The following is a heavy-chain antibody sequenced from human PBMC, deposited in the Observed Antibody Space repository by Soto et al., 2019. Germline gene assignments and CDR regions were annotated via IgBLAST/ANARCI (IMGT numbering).Heavy chain of an antibody. CDR2: ITSSSGTK. V-gene: IGHV3-48*01. J-gene: IGHJ5*02. D-gene: IGHD6-19*01. CDR3: AREWGLRKQWLVSGWFDP. CDR1: GFTFSSNN. Sequence: EEQLVESGGGLVQPGGSLRLSCAASGFTFSSNNMNWVRQAPGKGLEWISHITSSSGTKYYADSVKGRFTISRDNAKNALYLEMNSLRVEDTAVYYCAREWGLRKQWLVSGWFDPWGQGTLVTVSS.